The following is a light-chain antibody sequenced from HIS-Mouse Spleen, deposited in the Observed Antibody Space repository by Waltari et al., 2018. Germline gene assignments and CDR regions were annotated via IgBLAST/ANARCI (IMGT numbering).Light chain of an antibody. Sequence: SYELTQPPSVSVSPGQTARLTCSGDALPKQYAYCYQQKPGQAPVLVIYKDSERPSGIPERFSGSSSGTTVTLTISGVQAEDEADYYCQSADSSGTHVVFGGGTKLTVL. CDR2: KDS. V-gene: IGLV3-25*03. CDR3: QSADSSGTHVV. J-gene: IGLJ2*01. CDR1: ALPKQY.